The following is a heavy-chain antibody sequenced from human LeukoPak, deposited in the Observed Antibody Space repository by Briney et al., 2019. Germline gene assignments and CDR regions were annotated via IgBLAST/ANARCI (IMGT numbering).Heavy chain of an antibody. CDR2: MNPNSGNT. D-gene: IGHD6-13*01. V-gene: IGHV1-8*01. Sequence: GASVKVSCKASGYTFTSYDINWVRQATGQGLEWMGWMNPNSGNTGYAQKFQGRVTMTRNTSISTAYMELSNLRSEDTAVYYCARARVAAAGSVVWFDPWGQGTLVTVSS. CDR1: GYTFTSYD. CDR3: ARARVAAAGSVVWFDP. J-gene: IGHJ5*02.